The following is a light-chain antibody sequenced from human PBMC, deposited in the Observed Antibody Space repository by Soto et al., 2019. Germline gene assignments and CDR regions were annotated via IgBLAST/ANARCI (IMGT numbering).Light chain of an antibody. V-gene: IGKV1-5*01. CDR2: GAS. CDR1: QSISSW. Sequence: DIQMTQSPSTLSASVGDRVTITCRASQSISSWLAWYQQKPGKAPKLLMYGASSLESGVPSRFSGSGSGTEVALAISSLEPDDFANYYCQQYNKWPLTFGGGTKVEIK. J-gene: IGKJ4*01. CDR3: QQYNKWPLT.